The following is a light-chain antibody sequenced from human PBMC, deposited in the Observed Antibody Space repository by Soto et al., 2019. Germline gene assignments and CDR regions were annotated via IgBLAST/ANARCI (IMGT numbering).Light chain of an antibody. CDR3: SSYADTSTVV. V-gene: IGLV2-14*03. J-gene: IGLJ2*01. CDR2: NVD. CDR1: SSDVGGHNY. Sequence: QSALTQVASVSASPGQSITISCTGTSSDVGGHNYVSWYQQHPGNAPKLMIYNVDCRPSGVSNRFSGSKSGNTASLTISGLQADDEAYYYCSSYADTSTVVFGGGTKVTVL.